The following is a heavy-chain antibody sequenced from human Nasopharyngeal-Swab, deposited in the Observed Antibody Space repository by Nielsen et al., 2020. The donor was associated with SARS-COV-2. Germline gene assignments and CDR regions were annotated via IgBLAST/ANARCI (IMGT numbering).Heavy chain of an antibody. D-gene: IGHD1-26*01. CDR3: ARGSEGANYYGMDV. CDR1: GGTFSSYA. CDR2: IIPIFGTA. Sequence: AVKVSCKASGGTFSSYASSWVRQDPRQGLEWMGGIIPIFGTANYAQKFQGRVTITADESTSTTYMELSSLRSEDTAVYYCARGSEGANYYGMDVWGQGTTVTVSS. V-gene: IGHV1-69*13. J-gene: IGHJ6*02.